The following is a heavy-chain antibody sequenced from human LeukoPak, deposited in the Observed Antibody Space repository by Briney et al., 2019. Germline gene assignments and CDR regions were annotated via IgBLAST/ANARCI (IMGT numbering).Heavy chain of an antibody. D-gene: IGHD3-16*01. CDR1: GFTFSSYG. V-gene: IGHV3-30*02. CDR3: ARKGVGGELGGFDY. CDR2: IRYDGSNK. J-gene: IGHJ4*02. Sequence: GGSLRPSCAASGFTFSSYGMHWVRQAPGKGLEWVAFIRYDGSNKYYADSVKGRFTISRDNAKNSLYLQMNSLRAEDTALYHCARKGVGGELGGFDYWGQGTLVTVSS.